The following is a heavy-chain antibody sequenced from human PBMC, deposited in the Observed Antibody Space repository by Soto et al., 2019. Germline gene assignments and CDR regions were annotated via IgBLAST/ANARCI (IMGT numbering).Heavy chain of an antibody. D-gene: IGHD3-10*01. Sequence: ASVKVSCKASGGTFSSYTITWVRQAPGQGLEWMGGIIPIFGTANYAQKFQGRVTITADESTSTAYMELSGLRSEDTAVYYCAREGGSGNYRYYAMDVWGQGTTVTVSS. V-gene: IGHV1-69*13. CDR2: IIPIFGTA. J-gene: IGHJ6*02. CDR3: AREGGSGNYRYYAMDV. CDR1: GGTFSSYT.